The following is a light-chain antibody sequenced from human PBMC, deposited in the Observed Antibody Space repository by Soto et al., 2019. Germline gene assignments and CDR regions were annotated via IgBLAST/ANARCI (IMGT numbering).Light chain of an antibody. Sequence: QSALTQPASVSGSPGQSITISCTGTSSDVGGYNYVSWYQQHPGKAPKLMIYEVSNRPSGVSNRFSGSKSGNTASLTISGLQAEDEADYYCSSYTSSRTLNVVFGGGTKLTVL. CDR1: SSDVGGYNY. V-gene: IGLV2-14*01. CDR3: SSYTSSRTLNVV. J-gene: IGLJ2*01. CDR2: EVS.